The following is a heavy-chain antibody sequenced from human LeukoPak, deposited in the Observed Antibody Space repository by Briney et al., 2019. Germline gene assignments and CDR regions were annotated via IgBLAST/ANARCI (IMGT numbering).Heavy chain of an antibody. J-gene: IGHJ4*02. V-gene: IGHV3-30*04. Sequence: GRSLRLSCAASGFTFSSYAMHWVHQAPGKGLEWVAVISYDGSNKYYADSVKGRFTISRDNSKNTLYLQMNSLRAEDTAVYYCARNSGYENCSGGSCYSGSYFDYWGQGTLVTVSS. CDR2: ISYDGSNK. CDR1: GFTFSSYA. CDR3: ARNSGYENCSGGSCYSGSYFDY. D-gene: IGHD2-15*01.